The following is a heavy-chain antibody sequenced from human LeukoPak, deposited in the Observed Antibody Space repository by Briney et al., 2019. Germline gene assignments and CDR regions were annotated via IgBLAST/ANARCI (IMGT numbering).Heavy chain of an antibody. CDR1: GFTFSSYA. V-gene: IGHV3-23*01. D-gene: IGHD3-9*01. Sequence: GGSLRLSCAASGFTFSSYAMSWFRQAPGKGLEWVSAISGSGGSTYYADSVKGRFTISRDNSKNTLYLQMNSLRAEDTAVYYCAKRYFDRGYNWFDPWGQGTLVTVSS. CDR2: ISGSGGST. CDR3: AKRYFDRGYNWFDP. J-gene: IGHJ5*02.